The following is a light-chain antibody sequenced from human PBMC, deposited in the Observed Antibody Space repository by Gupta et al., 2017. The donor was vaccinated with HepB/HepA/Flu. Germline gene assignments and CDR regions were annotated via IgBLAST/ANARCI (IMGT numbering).Light chain of an antibody. J-gene: IGLJ3*02. V-gene: IGLV3-25*03. Sequence: SCELTQPPSMSVSPGQTAKIICSGDALPKQYGYWYQQKPGQAPVQVIYKDDERPSDIPERFSGSSSGTTVTLPISGVQPEDEATYVCLSADTSGNFWVFGGGTKLTVL. CDR2: KDD. CDR3: LSADTSGNFWV. CDR1: ALPKQY.